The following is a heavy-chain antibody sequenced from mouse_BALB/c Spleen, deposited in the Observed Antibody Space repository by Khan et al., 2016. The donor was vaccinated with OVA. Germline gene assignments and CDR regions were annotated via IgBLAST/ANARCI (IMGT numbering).Heavy chain of an antibody. J-gene: IGHJ3*01. V-gene: IGHV1-31*01. D-gene: IGHD2-2*01. Sequence: VQLQQSGPELIKPGASVKISCKASGYSFTSYYIHWMIESHGTSLEWIGYIDPFSGATTYNQKFKGKATLTVDKSSNTAYIQLRNLTSEDSAVYYCTRHGYVAWFAYWGQGTLVTVSA. CDR2: IDPFSGAT. CDR3: TRHGYVAWFAY. CDR1: GYSFTSYY.